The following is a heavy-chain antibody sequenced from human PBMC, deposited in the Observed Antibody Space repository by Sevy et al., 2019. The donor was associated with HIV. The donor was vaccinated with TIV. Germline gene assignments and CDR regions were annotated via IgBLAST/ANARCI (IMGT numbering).Heavy chain of an antibody. J-gene: IGHJ4*02. CDR2: IGTAGDT. CDR1: GFTFSSND. Sequence: GGSLRLSCAGSGFTFSSNDMHWVRQATGKGLEWVSGIGTAGDTYYPGSVKGRFTISREDAKNSLYLQMNSLRAGGTAVYYCARAGSGNDGYFDYWGQGTLVTVSS. CDR3: ARAGSGNDGYFDY. D-gene: IGHD5-12*01. V-gene: IGHV3-13*01.